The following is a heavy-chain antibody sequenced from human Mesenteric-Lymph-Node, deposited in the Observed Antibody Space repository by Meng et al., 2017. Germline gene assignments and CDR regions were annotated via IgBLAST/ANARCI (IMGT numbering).Heavy chain of an antibody. J-gene: IGHJ3*02. CDR2: MRSTVYYGTT. D-gene: IGHD3-22*01. CDR3: TRVAISGYYVTDASDI. Sequence: GESLKISCSASGFTFGDYALSWFRQAPGKGLEWVGFMRSTVYYGTTEYAASVNGRFIISRDDSESIGYLQMNSLKIEDTAVYYCTRVAISGYYVTDASDIWGQGTMVTVSS. V-gene: IGHV3-49*03. CDR1: GFTFGDYA.